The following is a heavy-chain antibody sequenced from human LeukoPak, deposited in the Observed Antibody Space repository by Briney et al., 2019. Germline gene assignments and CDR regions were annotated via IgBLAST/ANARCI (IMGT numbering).Heavy chain of an antibody. Sequence: GGSLRLSCSASGFTFSSYAMQWVRQAPGKGLECVSAISSNGISTYYADSVKGRFTISRDNSKNTLYLQMSSLRAEDTAVYHCVRCRSAMLYFDYWGQGTLVTVSS. CDR2: ISSNGIST. J-gene: IGHJ4*02. CDR1: GFTFSSYA. V-gene: IGHV3-64D*06. D-gene: IGHD5-18*01. CDR3: VRCRSAMLYFDY.